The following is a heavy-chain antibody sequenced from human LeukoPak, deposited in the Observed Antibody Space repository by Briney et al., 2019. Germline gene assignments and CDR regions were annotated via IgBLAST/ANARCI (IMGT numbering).Heavy chain of an antibody. CDR3: ARAPGYGGNSGY. CDR2: INPSGDST. D-gene: IGHD4-23*01. Sequence: GAPVKVSCKASGYTFTRYYIHWVRQAPGQGLEWMGTINPSGDSTSYAQKFQGRVTMIRDTSTSTVYMELSSLTSEDTAVYYCARAPGYGGNSGYWGQGTLVTVSS. CDR1: GYTFTRYY. J-gene: IGHJ4*02. V-gene: IGHV1-46*01.